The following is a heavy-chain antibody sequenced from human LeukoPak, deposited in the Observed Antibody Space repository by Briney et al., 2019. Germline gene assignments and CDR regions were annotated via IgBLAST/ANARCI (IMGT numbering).Heavy chain of an antibody. D-gene: IGHD6-13*01. CDR1: GYSFTSYW. J-gene: IGHJ5*02. CDR3: ASLGAAAGWGSQFDP. Sequence: HGESLKISCKGSGYSFTSYWIGWVRQVPGKGLEWMGIIYPGDSDTRYSPSFQGQVTISADKSISTAYLQWSSLKASDTAMYYCASLGAAAGWGSQFDPWGQGTLVTVSS. V-gene: IGHV5-51*01. CDR2: IYPGDSDT.